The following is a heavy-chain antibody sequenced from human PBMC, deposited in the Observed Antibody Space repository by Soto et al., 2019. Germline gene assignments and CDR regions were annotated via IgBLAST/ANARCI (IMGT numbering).Heavy chain of an antibody. CDR2: IRSKAYGGTT. CDR1: GFTFGDYA. V-gene: IGHV3-49*03. Sequence: GGSLRLSCTASGFTFGDYAMSWFRQAPGKGMEWVGFIRSKAYGGTTEYAASVKGRFTISRDDSKSIAYLQMNSLKTEDTAVYYCTIDREDMIYVPDAFDIWGQGTMVTVSS. CDR3: TIDREDMIYVPDAFDI. D-gene: IGHD2-15*01. J-gene: IGHJ3*02.